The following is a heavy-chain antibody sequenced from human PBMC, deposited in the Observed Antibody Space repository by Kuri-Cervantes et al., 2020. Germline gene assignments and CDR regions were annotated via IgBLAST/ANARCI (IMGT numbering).Heavy chain of an antibody. CDR2: INPSGGST. CDR1: GYTFTSYY. Sequence: ASVKVSCKASGYTFTSYYMHWVRQAPGQGLEWMGIINPSGGSTSYAQKFQGRVTMTRDTSASTAYMELSSLRSEDTAVYYCARAPRVSSGRDGPYYYYMDVWGKGTTVTVSS. D-gene: IGHD6-19*01. CDR3: ARAPRVSSGRDGPYYYYMDV. V-gene: IGHV1-46*01. J-gene: IGHJ6*03.